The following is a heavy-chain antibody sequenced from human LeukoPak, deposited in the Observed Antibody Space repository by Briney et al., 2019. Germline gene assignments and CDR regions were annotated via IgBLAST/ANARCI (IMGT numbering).Heavy chain of an antibody. J-gene: IGHJ6*03. V-gene: IGHV3-21*01. CDR1: GFTFSSYS. CDR3: AREAYMDV. Sequence: TGGSLRLSCAASGFTFSSYSMNWVRQAPGKGLEWVSSISDSSSYIYYADSVKGRFTISRDNAKNSLYLQMNSRRAEDTAVYFCAREAYMDVWGKGTTVTVSS. CDR2: ISDSSSYI.